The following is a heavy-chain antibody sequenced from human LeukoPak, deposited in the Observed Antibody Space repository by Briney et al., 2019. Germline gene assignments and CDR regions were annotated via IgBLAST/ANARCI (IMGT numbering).Heavy chain of an antibody. CDR2: IKRDGSKK. Sequence: PGGSLRLSCAASGFTFSDYWMTWVRQAPGKGLEWVANIKRDGSKKNYVHSVKGRFAISRDNAENSLYLQMNSLRAEDTAVYYCTRAYGTDEGLDYWGQGTLVTVSS. D-gene: IGHD2-21*01. CDR3: TRAYGTDEGLDY. V-gene: IGHV3-7*05. J-gene: IGHJ4*02. CDR1: GFTFSDYW.